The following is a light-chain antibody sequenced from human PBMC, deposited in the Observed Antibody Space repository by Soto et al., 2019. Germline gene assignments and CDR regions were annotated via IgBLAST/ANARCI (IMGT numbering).Light chain of an antibody. CDR3: QSYDSSLSGYVV. J-gene: IGLJ2*01. V-gene: IGLV1-40*01. CDR2: GNS. CDR1: SSNIGAGYD. Sequence: QSVLTQPPSVSGAPGQRVTVSCTGSSSNIGAGYDVHWYQQLPGTAPKLLIYGNSNRPSGVPDRFSGSKSGTSASLGITGLQAEDAADYYCQSYDSSLSGYVVFGGGTKLTVL.